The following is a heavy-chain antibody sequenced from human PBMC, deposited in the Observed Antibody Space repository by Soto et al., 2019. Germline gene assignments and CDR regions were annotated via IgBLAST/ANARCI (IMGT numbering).Heavy chain of an antibody. V-gene: IGHV4-59*01. J-gene: IGHJ4*02. CDR1: AASFSKYY. CDR3: ASVTFGGVVLAH. Sequence: SETLSLTCTVSAASFSKYYWSWIRQPPGKGLEWIGYIYFNGNTNYNPSLKRRVTISIDTSKKQISLNLTSVTDAYTAVYYCASVTFGGVVLAHWGQGTLVTVSS. D-gene: IGHD3-16*01. CDR2: IYFNGNT.